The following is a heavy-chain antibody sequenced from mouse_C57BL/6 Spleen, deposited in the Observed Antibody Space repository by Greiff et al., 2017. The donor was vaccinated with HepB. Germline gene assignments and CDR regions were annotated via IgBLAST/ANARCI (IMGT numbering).Heavy chain of an antibody. D-gene: IGHD2-4*01. CDR2: IWSGGST. J-gene: IGHJ1*03. V-gene: IGHV2-2*01. CDR3: ARRNYDYDVPYFDV. Sequence: VKVEESGPGLVQPSQSLSITCTVSGFSLTSYGVHWVRQSPGKGLEWLGVIWSGGSTDYNAAFISRLSISKDNSKSQVFFKMNSLQADDTAIYYCARRNYDYDVPYFDVWGTGTTVTVSS. CDR1: GFSLTSYG.